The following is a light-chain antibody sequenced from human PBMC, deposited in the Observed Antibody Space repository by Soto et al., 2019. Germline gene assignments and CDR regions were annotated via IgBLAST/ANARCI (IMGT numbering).Light chain of an antibody. V-gene: IGLV1-44*01. CDR1: SGSST. CDR2: SDN. J-gene: IGLJ3*02. CDR3: AAWDDRLNGWV. Sequence: QSVLTQPPSASGTPGQRVTISCSGSSGSSTVNWYQQLPGTAPKLLIYSDNQWPSGVPDRFSGSKSGTSASLAISGLQSDDEADYYCAAWDDRLNGWVFGGGTKVTVL.